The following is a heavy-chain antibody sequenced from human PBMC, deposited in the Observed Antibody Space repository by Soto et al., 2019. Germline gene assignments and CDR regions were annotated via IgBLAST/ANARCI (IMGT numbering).Heavy chain of an antibody. V-gene: IGHV4-34*01. CDR2: INHLGSI. J-gene: IGHJ6*03. CDR1: GGSLSDYF. D-gene: IGHD2-21*01. CDR3: ARGGISHWAYFYYMDV. Sequence: QVQLQQWGAGLLKPSETLSLTCVVSGGSLSDYFWSWIRQPPGMALEWIGEINHLGSINYNPSLKSRVTMSVDTSKNQFSLTLNSVTAEDTATYYCARGGISHWAYFYYMDVWDRGTTVTVSS.